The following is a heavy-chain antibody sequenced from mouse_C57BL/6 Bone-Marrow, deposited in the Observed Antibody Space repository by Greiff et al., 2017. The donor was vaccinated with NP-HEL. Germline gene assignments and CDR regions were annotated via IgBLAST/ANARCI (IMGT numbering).Heavy chain of an antibody. Sequence: EVQLQQSGPELVKPGASVKLSCKASGFTFTDYNMHWVKQSPGKSLEWIGNINPNNGGTSYNQKFKGKATLTVDKSSSTAYMELRSLTSEETAVDYCAIYPPDYYDSRFDYWGQGTTLTVSS. V-gene: IGHV1-22*01. D-gene: IGHD1-1*01. CDR3: AIYPPDYYDSRFDY. J-gene: IGHJ2*01. CDR1: GFTFTDYN. CDR2: INPNNGGT.